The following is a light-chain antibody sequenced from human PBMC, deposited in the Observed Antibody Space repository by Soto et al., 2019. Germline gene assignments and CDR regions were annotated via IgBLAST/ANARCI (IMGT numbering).Light chain of an antibody. CDR3: CSFAGTYIFVI. CDR1: SSDVGGYNY. J-gene: IGLJ2*01. Sequence: QSALTQPRSVSGSPGQSVTISCSGTSSDVGGYNYVSWYQQHPGKAPKLMIYDVNKRPSGVPDRFSGSKSGNTASLTISGLQTDDEADYYCCSFAGTYIFVIFGGGTKLIVL. CDR2: DVN. V-gene: IGLV2-11*01.